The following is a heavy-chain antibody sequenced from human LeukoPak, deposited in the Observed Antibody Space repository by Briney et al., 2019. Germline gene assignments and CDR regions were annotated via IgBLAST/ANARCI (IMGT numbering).Heavy chain of an antibody. V-gene: IGHV1-2*02. J-gene: IGHJ4*02. D-gene: IGHD2-15*01. CDR1: GYTFTAYC. CDR2: INPNTGDT. CDR3: ASYPRYVSTPPFDY. Sequence: ASVKVSCKASGYTFTAYCMHWVRQAPGQGPEWMGWINPNTGDTKYAQKFQGRVTMTRDTTISTAYLELSRLTSDDTAVYYCASYPRYVSTPPFDYWGQGTLVTVSS.